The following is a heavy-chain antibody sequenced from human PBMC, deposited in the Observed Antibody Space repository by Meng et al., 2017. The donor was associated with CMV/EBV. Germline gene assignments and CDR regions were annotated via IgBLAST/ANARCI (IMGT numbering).Heavy chain of an antibody. CDR2: INNRGSST. CDR1: GFTFGDYG. Sequence: GESLKISCAASGFTFGDYGMSWVRQAPGKGLEWVSSINNRGSSTSYADSVKGRLTISRDNSKNTLYLQMNSLRAEDTAVYYCAKDFPKGRADYGSGLYYYYGMDVWGQGTTVTVSS. D-gene: IGHD3-10*01. V-gene: IGHV3-23*05. CDR3: AKDFPKGRADYGSGLYYYYGMDV. J-gene: IGHJ6*02.